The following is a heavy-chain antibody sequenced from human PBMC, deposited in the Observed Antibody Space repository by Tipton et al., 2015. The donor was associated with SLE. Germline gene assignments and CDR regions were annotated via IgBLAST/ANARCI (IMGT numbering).Heavy chain of an antibody. CDR1: GGSISSHY. CDR2: IYYSGST. D-gene: IGHD3-3*01. V-gene: IGHV4-59*11. Sequence: TLSLTCTVSGGSISSHYWSWIRQPPGKGLEWIGYIYYSGSTNYNPSLKSRVTISVDTSKNQFSLKLSSVTAADTAVYYCARDQPHYDFWSGYRYWYFDLWGRGTLVTVSS. J-gene: IGHJ2*01. CDR3: ARDQPHYDFWSGYRYWYFDL.